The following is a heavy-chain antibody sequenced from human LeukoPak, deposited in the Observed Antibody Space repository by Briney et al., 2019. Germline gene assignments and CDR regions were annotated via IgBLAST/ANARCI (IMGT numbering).Heavy chain of an antibody. D-gene: IGHD2-2*01. CDR2: NGNT. V-gene: IGHV1-18*01. J-gene: IGHJ3*02. CDR3: ARDTVVVPAAPRGDAFDI. Sequence: NGNTNYAQKLQGRVTMTTDTSTSTAYMELRSLRSDDTAVYYCARDTVVVPAAPRGDAFDIWGQGTMVTVSS.